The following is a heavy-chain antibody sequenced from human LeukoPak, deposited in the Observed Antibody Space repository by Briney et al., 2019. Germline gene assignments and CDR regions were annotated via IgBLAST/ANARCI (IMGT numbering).Heavy chain of an antibody. CDR1: GFTFSDYR. D-gene: IGHD2-15*01. V-gene: IGHV3-30*02. CDR2: IRYDGKNK. Sequence: GGSLRLSCAASGFTFSDYRMHWVRQAPGKGLNWVAFIRYDGKNKYYADSVKGRFTISRDNSKNTLYLEMSSLRAEDTAVYYCAKVRYCSGVNCYPDDNWGQGTLVTVSS. CDR3: AKVRYCSGVNCYPDDN. J-gene: IGHJ4*02.